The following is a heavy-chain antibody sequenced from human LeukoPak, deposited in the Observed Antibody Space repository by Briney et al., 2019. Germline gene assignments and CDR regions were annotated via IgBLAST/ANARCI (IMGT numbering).Heavy chain of an antibody. CDR2: INPSGAST. V-gene: IGHV1-46*01. Sequence: GASVKVSCKASGYTFTRYSMHWVRQAPGQGLEWLGIINPSGASTSYAQKFQGRVTMTRYTSTSTVYMELSSLRSEDTAIYYCARGPTSSSWTRFDPWGPGTLVTVSS. CDR1: GYTFTRYS. CDR3: ARGPTSSSWTRFDP. D-gene: IGHD5-24*01. J-gene: IGHJ5*02.